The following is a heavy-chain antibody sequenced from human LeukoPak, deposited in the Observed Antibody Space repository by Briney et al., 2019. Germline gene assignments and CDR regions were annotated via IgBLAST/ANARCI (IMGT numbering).Heavy chain of an antibody. Sequence: GGSLRLSCAASGFTLSIYIMNWVRQASGKGLEWLSYISSSSSTIYYADSVKGRFTISRDNSKNTLYLQMNSLRAEDTAVYYCARGIYSSSWYVDYWGQGTLVTVSS. D-gene: IGHD6-13*01. CDR2: ISSSSSTI. CDR1: GFTLSIYI. CDR3: ARGIYSSSWYVDY. V-gene: IGHV3-48*01. J-gene: IGHJ4*02.